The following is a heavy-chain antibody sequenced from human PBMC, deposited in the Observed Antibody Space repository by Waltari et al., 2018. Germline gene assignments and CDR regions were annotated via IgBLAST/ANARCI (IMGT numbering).Heavy chain of an antibody. Sequence: QVQLVQRGAEVKKPGASVKVSCKASGYTFTGYYIPWVRQAPGQGLEWMGRIHPNRCGTNYAQKIKGRVTMTRDTSINPAYMELSRLRPDDTAVYYCAKGQEQYYDNSGSFVSWGQGTLVTVSS. CDR3: AKGQEQYYDNSGSFVS. D-gene: IGHD3-22*01. CDR2: IHPNRCGT. CDR1: GYTFTGYY. V-gene: IGHV1-2*06. J-gene: IGHJ5*01.